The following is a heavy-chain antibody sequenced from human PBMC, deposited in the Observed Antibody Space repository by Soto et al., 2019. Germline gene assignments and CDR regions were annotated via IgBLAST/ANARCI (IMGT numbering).Heavy chain of an antibody. Sequence: EVQLVESGRGLVQPGGSLRLSCAASGFTLRSYWMHWVRQAPGKGPMWVSRIDTDGSRTTYADSVKGRFTISRDNAKNMMYLQMNSLRAEDTAVYYCVRDRPHNWFDPWGQGTLVTVSS. CDR3: VRDRPHNWFDP. V-gene: IGHV3-74*01. CDR2: IDTDGSRT. J-gene: IGHJ5*02. CDR1: GFTLRSYW. D-gene: IGHD6-6*01.